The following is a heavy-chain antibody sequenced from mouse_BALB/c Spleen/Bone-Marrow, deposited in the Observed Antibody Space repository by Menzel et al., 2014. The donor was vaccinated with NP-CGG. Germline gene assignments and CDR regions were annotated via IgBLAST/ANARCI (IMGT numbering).Heavy chain of an antibody. CDR1: GYSFTGYT. CDR2: IHPYNGGT. Sequence: EVMLVESGPELVKPGASVKISCKASGYSFTGYTMNWVKQSHGKNLEWIGLIHPYNGGTSYNQKFKDKATLTVDKSASTAYMELLSLTSEDSAVYYCARGLEYAVDYWGQGTSVTVSS. V-gene: IGHV1-18*01. CDR3: ARGLEYAVDY. D-gene: IGHD2-13*01. J-gene: IGHJ4*01.